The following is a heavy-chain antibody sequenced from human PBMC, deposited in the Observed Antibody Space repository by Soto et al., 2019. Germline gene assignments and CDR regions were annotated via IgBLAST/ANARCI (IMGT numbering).Heavy chain of an antibody. CDR2: TDGSGGIT. Sequence: QLLQSGGGLVQPGGSLTLSCAASGFTFGTTDMSWVRQAPGEGLEWVSTTDGSGGITYYADSVKGRFTISRDNSRNTVYLHMNSLRGDDTALYYCVKNSGWFNTWGQGALVTVSS. J-gene: IGHJ5*02. CDR1: GFTFGTTD. D-gene: IGHD3-10*01. CDR3: VKNSGWFNT. V-gene: IGHV3-23*01.